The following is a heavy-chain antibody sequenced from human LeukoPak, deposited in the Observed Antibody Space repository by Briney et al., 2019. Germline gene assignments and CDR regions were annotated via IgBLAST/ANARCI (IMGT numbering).Heavy chain of an antibody. D-gene: IGHD5-12*01. CDR2: TSAYNGNT. CDR1: GYTFTSYG. J-gene: IGHJ6*02. Sequence: ASVKVSCKASGYTFTSYGISWVRQAPGQGLEWMGWTSAYNGNTNYAQKLQGRVTMTTDTSTSTAYMELRSLRSDDTAVYYCARASYSGYFSYYYYGMDVWGQGTTVTVSS. V-gene: IGHV1-18*01. CDR3: ARASYSGYFSYYYYGMDV.